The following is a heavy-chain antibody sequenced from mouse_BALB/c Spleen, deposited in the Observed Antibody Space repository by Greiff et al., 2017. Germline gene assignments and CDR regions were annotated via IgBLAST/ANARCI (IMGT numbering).Heavy chain of an antibody. CDR3: AREALGLPSFAY. CDR1: GYSFTSYY. J-gene: IGHJ3*01. Sequence: QVQLQQSGPELVKPGASVKISCKASGYSFTSYYIHWVKQRPGQGLEWIGWIFPGSGNTKYNEKFKGKATLTADTSSSTAYMQLSSLTSEDSAVYFCAREALGLPSFAYWGQGTLVTVSA. V-gene: IGHV1-66*01. D-gene: IGHD3-1*01. CDR2: IFPGSGNT.